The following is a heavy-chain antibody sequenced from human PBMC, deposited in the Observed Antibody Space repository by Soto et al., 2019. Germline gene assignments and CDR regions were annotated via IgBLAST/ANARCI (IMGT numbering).Heavy chain of an antibody. V-gene: IGHV4-59*01. J-gene: IGHJ4*02. D-gene: IGHD6-19*01. Sequence: SETLSLTCAVSGGSITSSYWSWIRQPPGKGLEWIGYIFYIGSTNYNPSLKSRVSTSVDTSKNQVSLKLSSVTAADTAVYYCARDSSGWPPSVFDFWGQGILVTVSS. CDR3: ARDSSGWPPSVFDF. CDR2: IFYIGST. CDR1: GGSITSSY.